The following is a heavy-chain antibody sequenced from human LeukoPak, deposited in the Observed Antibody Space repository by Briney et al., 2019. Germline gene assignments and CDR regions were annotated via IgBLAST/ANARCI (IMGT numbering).Heavy chain of an antibody. CDR1: GFTFSSYE. CDR2: ISSSGSTI. CDR3: ARRMTHNWFDP. V-gene: IGHV3-48*03. Sequence: GGSLRLSCAASGFTFSSYEMNWVRQAPGKGLEWVSYISSSGSTIYYADSVKGRFTISRDNAKNSLYLQMNSLRAEDTAVYYCARRMTHNWFDPWGQGTLVTVSS. J-gene: IGHJ5*02. D-gene: IGHD2-21*02.